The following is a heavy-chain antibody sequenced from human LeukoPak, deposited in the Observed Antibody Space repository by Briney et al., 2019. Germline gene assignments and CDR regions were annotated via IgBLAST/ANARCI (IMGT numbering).Heavy chain of an antibody. CDR3: ARHRPEDYYDSSGYYYPAFDI. D-gene: IGHD3-22*01. Sequence: SETLSLTCTVSGGSTSSYYWSWIRQPPGKGLEWIGYIYYSGSTNYNPSLKSRVTISVDTSKNQFSLKLSSVTAADTAVYYCARHRPEDYYDSSGYYYPAFDIWGQGTMVTVSS. CDR1: GGSTSSYY. V-gene: IGHV4-59*08. CDR2: IYYSGST. J-gene: IGHJ3*02.